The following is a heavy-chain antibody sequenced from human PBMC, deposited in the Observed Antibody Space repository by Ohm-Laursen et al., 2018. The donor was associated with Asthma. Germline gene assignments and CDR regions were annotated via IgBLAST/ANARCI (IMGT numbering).Heavy chain of an antibody. D-gene: IGHD3-22*01. Sequence: SETLSLTCTVSGGSISSGGYYWSWIRQHPGKGLEWIGYIYYSGSTNYNPSLKSRVTISVDTSKNQFSLKLSSVTAADTAVYYCARGTLTMIEYWGQGTLVTVSS. CDR2: IYYSGST. V-gene: IGHV4-61*08. J-gene: IGHJ4*02. CDR1: GGSISSGGYY. CDR3: ARGTLTMIEY.